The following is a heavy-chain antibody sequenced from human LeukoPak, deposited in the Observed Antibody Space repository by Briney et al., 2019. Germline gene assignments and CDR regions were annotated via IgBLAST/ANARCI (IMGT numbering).Heavy chain of an antibody. CDR1: GFTFSSYW. J-gene: IGHJ4*02. V-gene: IGHV3-7*01. CDR3: ASPGAAAFGY. D-gene: IGHD6-13*01. CDR2: IKQDGSEK. Sequence: GXSLRLSCAASGFTFSSYWMSWVRQAQGQGLERVANIKQDGSEKYYVDSVKGRFTISRDNAKTSLYLQMNSLRAEDTAVYYCASPGAAAFGYWGQGTLVTVSS.